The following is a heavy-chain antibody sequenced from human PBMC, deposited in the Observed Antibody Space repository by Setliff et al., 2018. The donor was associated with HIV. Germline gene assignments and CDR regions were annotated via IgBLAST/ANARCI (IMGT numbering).Heavy chain of an antibody. J-gene: IGHJ4*02. D-gene: IGHD3-22*01. Sequence: TLSLTCTVSGGSISSYYWSWIRQPPGKGLEWIGYIYTSGSTNYNPSLKSRVTISLDTSKNQFSLKLTSVTAADTAVYYCARQYVRGYCIDYWGQGTLVTVSS. V-gene: IGHV4-4*09. CDR3: ARQYVRGYCIDY. CDR2: IYTSGST. CDR1: GGSISSYY.